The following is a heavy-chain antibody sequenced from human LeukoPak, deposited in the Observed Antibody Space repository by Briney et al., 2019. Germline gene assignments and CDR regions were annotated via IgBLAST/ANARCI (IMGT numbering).Heavy chain of an antibody. CDR1: GXSFTSSW. Sequence: GESLKISCKGSGXSFTSSWIGWVRQMPGKGLEWMGTVYAGDSDTRYSPSFQGQVTMSADKSTSTAFLQWRSLKASDTAMYYCARLGSNYFYYTMDVWGQGTAVTVSS. D-gene: IGHD3/OR15-3a*01. CDR2: VYAGDSDT. V-gene: IGHV5-51*01. J-gene: IGHJ6*02. CDR3: ARLGSNYFYYTMDV.